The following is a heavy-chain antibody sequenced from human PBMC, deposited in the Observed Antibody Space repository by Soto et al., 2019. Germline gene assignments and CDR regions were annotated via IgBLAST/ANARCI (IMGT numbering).Heavy chain of an antibody. CDR3: AKGRRGYSYGIFDY. V-gene: IGHV3-23*01. CDR1: GFTFSSYA. CDR2: ISGSGGST. J-gene: IGHJ4*02. D-gene: IGHD5-18*01. Sequence: PGGSLRLSCAASGFTFSSYAMSWVRQAPGKGLEWVSAISGSGGSTYYADSVKGWFTISRDNSKNTLYLQMNSLRAEDTTVYYCAKGRRGYSYGIFDYWGQGTLVTVSS.